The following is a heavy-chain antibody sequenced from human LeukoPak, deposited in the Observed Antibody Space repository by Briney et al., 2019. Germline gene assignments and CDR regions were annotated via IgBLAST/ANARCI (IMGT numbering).Heavy chain of an antibody. D-gene: IGHD1-7*01. V-gene: IGHV3-43*02. CDR3: AKDLDWNYDFDY. Sequence: PGGSLRLSCAASGFTFDDYAMHWVRQAPGKGLEWVSLISGDGGSTYYADSVKGRFTISRDNSKNSLYLQMNSLGTEDTALYYCAKDLDWNYDFDYWGQGTLVTVSS. CDR2: ISGDGGST. CDR1: GFTFDDYA. J-gene: IGHJ4*02.